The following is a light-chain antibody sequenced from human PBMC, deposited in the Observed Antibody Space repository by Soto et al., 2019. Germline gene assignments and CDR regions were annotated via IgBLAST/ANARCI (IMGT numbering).Light chain of an antibody. J-gene: IGKJ4*01. CDR1: QSVSTY. V-gene: IGKV3-11*01. CDR2: EAS. Sequence: EIVLTQSPATLSLSPGERATLSYRASQSVSTYLAWYQQKPGQAPRLLIYEASNRATGIPARFSGSGSGTDFTLTISSLEPEDFAVYYCQHRSNWPLTFGGGTQVEIK. CDR3: QHRSNWPLT.